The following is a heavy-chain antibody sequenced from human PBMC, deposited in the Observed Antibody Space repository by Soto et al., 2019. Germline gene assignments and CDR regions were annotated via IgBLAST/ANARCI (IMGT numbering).Heavy chain of an antibody. CDR3: ARGGHCSSTSCYRNWFDP. D-gene: IGHD2-2*01. J-gene: IGHJ5*02. V-gene: IGHV4-34*01. CDR1: GWSFSGYY. Sequence: SEALSLHCAGYGWSFSGYYWSWIRQPPGKGLEWIGEINHSGSTNYNPSLKSRVTISVDTSKNQFSLKLSSVTAADTAVYYCARGGHCSSTSCYRNWFDPWGQGTLVTVSS. CDR2: INHSGST.